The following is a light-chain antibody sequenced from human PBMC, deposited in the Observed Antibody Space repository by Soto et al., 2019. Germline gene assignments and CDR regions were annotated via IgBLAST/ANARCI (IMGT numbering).Light chain of an antibody. V-gene: IGLV2-14*01. CDR2: EVS. CDR1: SSDVGGYNY. Sequence: QSALTQPASVSGSPGQSITISCTGTSSDVGGYNYVSWYQQHPGNAPKLMIDEVSNRPSGVSNRFSGSKSGNTASLTISGLQAEDEADYYCSSYTSSSTYVFGTGTMLTVL. J-gene: IGLJ1*01. CDR3: SSYTSSSTYV.